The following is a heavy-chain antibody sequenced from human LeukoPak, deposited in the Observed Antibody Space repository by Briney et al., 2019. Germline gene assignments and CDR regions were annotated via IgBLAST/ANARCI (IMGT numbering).Heavy chain of an antibody. CDR2: IYPDDSDT. V-gene: IGHV5-51*01. Sequence: GESLKISCKGFGYSFTTYWIGWVRQMPGKGLEWMGFIYPDDSDTKYSPSFQGQVTISADKSISTAYLQWSSLKASDTAMYYCARHLGPTWRYYDSSGYTPLDYWGQGTLVTVSS. D-gene: IGHD3-22*01. J-gene: IGHJ4*02. CDR3: ARHLGPTWRYYDSSGYTPLDY. CDR1: GYSFTTYW.